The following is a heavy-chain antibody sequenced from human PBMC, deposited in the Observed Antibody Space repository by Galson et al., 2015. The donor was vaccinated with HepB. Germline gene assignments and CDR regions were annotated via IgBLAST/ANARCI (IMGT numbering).Heavy chain of an antibody. CDR2: IDWDDDK. J-gene: IGHJ4*02. CDR3: ARIISTMVRGVTHLFDY. CDR1: GFSLSTSGMC. D-gene: IGHD3-10*01. V-gene: IGHV2-70*11. Sequence: PALVKPTQTLTLTCTFSGFSLSTSGMCVSWIRQPPGKALEWLARIDWDDDKYYSTSLKTRLTISKDTSKNQVVLTMTNMDPVDTATYYCARIISTMVRGVTHLFDYWGQGTLVTVSS.